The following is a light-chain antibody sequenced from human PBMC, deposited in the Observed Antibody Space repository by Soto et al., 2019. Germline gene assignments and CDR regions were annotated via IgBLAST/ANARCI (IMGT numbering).Light chain of an antibody. Sequence: QSALTQPASVSGSLGQSITISCTGTSSDVGYYEYVSWYQQHPGKAPKVMIYEVTNRPSGVSNRCSGSKSGNTASLTISGLQDEEEADYYCCSYTTTSTYVFGTGTKLTVL. J-gene: IGLJ1*01. CDR2: EVT. CDR1: SSDVGYYEY. V-gene: IGLV2-14*01. CDR3: CSYTTTSTYV.